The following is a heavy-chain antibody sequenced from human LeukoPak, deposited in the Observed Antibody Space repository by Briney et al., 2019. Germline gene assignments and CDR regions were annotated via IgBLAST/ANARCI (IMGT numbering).Heavy chain of an antibody. V-gene: IGHV4-39*07. Sequence: GALRLSCAASGFTFSSQWMSWVRQPPGKGLEWIGSIYYSGSTYYNPSLKSRVTISVDTSENQFSLKLSSVTAADTAVYYCARAGSGYSYGGVFDYWGQGTLVTVSS. CDR2: IYYSGST. CDR1: GFTFSSQW. D-gene: IGHD5-18*01. CDR3: ARAGSGYSYGGVFDY. J-gene: IGHJ4*02.